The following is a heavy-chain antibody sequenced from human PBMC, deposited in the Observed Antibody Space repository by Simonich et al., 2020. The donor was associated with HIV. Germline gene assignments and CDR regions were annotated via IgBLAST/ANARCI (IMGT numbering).Heavy chain of an antibody. CDR1: GGSFSSYY. V-gene: IGHV4-34*01. CDR3: ARHHELGMGWFDP. Sequence: QVQLQQWGAGLLKPSETLSLTCAVYGGSFSSYYWSWIRQPPGKGLEWIGEIYHSGTTNYNPSRKSRVTISVDTSKNQFSLKLSSVTAADTAVYYCARHHELGMGWFDPWGQGTLVTVSS. J-gene: IGHJ5*02. D-gene: IGHD7-27*01. CDR2: IYHSGTT.